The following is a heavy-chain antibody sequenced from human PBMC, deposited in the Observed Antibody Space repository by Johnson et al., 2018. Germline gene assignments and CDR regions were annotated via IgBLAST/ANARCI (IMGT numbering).Heavy chain of an antibody. CDR3: ASWDRYVTGY. D-gene: IGHD2-21*02. Sequence: QVQLQESGPGLVKXSETLSLTCTVSGGSISSSSYYWGWIRQPPGKGLEWIGSIYYSGSTYYNPSLKSRVTISVDTSKNQFSLKLSSVTAADTAVYYCASWDRYVTGYWGQGTLVTVSS. CDR1: GGSISSSSYY. V-gene: IGHV4-39*01. J-gene: IGHJ4*02. CDR2: IYYSGST.